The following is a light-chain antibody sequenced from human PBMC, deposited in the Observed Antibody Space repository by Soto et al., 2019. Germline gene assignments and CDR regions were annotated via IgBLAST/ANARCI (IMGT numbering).Light chain of an antibody. Sequence: QSALTQPPSASGSPGQSVTISCTGTSSDVGGYNYVSWYQQHPGKAPKLMIYAVSKRPSGVPDRFSGSKSGNTASLTVSGLQAEDEADYYCQSYDSSLSGVFGSGTKLTVL. CDR3: QSYDSSLSGV. J-gene: IGLJ1*01. CDR1: SSDVGGYNY. CDR2: AVS. V-gene: IGLV2-8*01.